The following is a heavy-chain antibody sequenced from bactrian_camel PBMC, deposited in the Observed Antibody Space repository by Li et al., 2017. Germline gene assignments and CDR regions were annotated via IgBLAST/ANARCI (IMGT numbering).Heavy chain of an antibody. D-gene: IGHD7*01. J-gene: IGHJ4*01. V-gene: IGHV3S54*01. CDR1: GYTFRPHN. Sequence: HVQLVESGGGSVQAGGSLRLSCAASGYTFRPHNMGWLRQAPGKEREAVAVIYTGGAGTCYADAVKGRFTISRDNAKDTLYLQLNNLKTEDTAMYYCAQPNPRKSNSYLARGQGTQVTVS. CDR2: IYTGGAGT.